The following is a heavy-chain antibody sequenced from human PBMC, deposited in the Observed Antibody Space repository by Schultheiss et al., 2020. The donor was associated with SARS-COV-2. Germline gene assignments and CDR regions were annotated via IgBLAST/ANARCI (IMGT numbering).Heavy chain of an antibody. CDR1: GGSISSYY. CDR3: ARDIRDCSGGSCYSGGMDV. Sequence: SETLSLTCTVSGGSISSYYWSWIRQPPGKGLEWIGYIYYSGSTYYNPSLKSLVTISVDTSKNQFSLKLSSVTAADTAVYYCARDIRDCSGGSCYSGGMDVWGQGTTVTVSS. J-gene: IGHJ6*02. CDR2: IYYSGST. V-gene: IGHV4-59*12. D-gene: IGHD2-15*01.